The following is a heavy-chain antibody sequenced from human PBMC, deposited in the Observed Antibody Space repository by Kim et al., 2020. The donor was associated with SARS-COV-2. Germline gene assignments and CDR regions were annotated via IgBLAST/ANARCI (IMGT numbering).Heavy chain of an antibody. D-gene: IGHD5-12*01. CDR3: ARKGREMASIKGAFDM. J-gene: IGHJ3*02. V-gene: IGHV4-30-4*01. CDR2: IHYRGST. CDR1: GGSISSGDYY. Sequence: SETLSLTCTVSGGSISSGDYYWSWVRQPPGKGLEWIGYIHYRGSTDYNPSLKSRIAIGADTSKNQFSLKLTSVTAACTALYYCARKGREMASIKGAFDMWGQGTMVIVSS.